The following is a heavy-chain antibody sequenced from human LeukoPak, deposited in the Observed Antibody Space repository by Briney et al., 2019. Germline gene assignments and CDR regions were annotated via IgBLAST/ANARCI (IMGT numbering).Heavy chain of an antibody. Sequence: ASVKVSCKASAGTFSSYAVSWVRQGPGQGLECMGGIFPIFGVANYAQKFQGRDTITADEYTSTAYMELSSMRSEDTGVYYCAREVQVGPAATHYYYYYMDVWGKGTTVTVCS. D-gene: IGHD2-2*01. CDR2: IFPIFGVA. J-gene: IGHJ6*03. V-gene: IGHV1-69*01. CDR3: AREVQVGPAATHYYYYYMDV. CDR1: AGTFSSYA.